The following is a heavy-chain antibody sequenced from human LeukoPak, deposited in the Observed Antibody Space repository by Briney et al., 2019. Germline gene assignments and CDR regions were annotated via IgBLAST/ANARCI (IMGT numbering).Heavy chain of an antibody. Sequence: PSETLSLTCTVSGGSISSSSYYWGWIRQPPGTGLEWLGSIYYSGSTYYNPSLKSRVTISVDTSKNQFSLKLSSVTAADTAVYYCARHLRAEYYFDYWGQGTLVTVSS. CDR3: ARHLRAEYYFDY. CDR2: IYYSGST. J-gene: IGHJ4*02. CDR1: GGSISSSSYY. V-gene: IGHV4-39*01.